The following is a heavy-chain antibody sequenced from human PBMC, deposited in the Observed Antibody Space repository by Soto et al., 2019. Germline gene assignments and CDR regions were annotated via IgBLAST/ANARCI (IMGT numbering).Heavy chain of an antibody. CDR3: ARSQTTVTSYDY. CDR2: VYHCGGT. J-gene: IGHJ4*02. Sequence: QLQLQESGSGLVKPSQTLSLTCAVSVGSISSGGYYWSWILQPPGKGLEWIGYVYHCGGTYYIPCLKSRVTISVDRSKNPLSLKMSSVTAADTAVYYCARSQTTVTSYDYWGQGTLVTVSS. V-gene: IGHV4-30-2*01. CDR1: VGSISSGGYY. D-gene: IGHD4-17*01.